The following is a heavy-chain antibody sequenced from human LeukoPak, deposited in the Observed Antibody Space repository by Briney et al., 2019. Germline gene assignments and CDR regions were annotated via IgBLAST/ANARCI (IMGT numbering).Heavy chain of an antibody. J-gene: IGHJ4*02. V-gene: IGHV4-39*01. Sequence: SETLSLTCTVSGGSIGSSSYYWGWIRQPPGKGLEWIGSIYYSGSTYYNPSLKSRVTISVDTSKNQFSLKLSSETAADTAVYYCARWNYTPYYDFWSGIDDTKYYFDYWGQGTLVTVSS. CDR1: GGSIGSSSYY. CDR2: IYYSGST. D-gene: IGHD3-3*01. CDR3: ARWNYTPYYDFWSGIDDTKYYFDY.